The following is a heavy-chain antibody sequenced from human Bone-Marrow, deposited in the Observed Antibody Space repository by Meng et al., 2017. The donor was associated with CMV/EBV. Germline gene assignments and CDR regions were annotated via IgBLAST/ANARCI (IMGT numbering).Heavy chain of an antibody. CDR1: GFTFDDYT. D-gene: IGHD3-3*01. CDR2: ISWDGGST. CDR3: AREASYYDFWSGYLLY. V-gene: IGHV3-43*01. J-gene: IGHJ4*02. Sequence: ASLKISCAASGFTFDDYTMHWVRQAPGKGLEWVSLISWDGGSTYYADSVKGRFTISRDNSKNTLYLQMNSLRAEDTTVYYCAREASYYDFWSGYLLYWGQGTLVTVSS.